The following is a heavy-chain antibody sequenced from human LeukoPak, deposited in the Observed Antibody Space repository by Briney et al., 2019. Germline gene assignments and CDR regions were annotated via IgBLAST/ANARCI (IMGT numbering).Heavy chain of an antibody. J-gene: IGHJ4*02. V-gene: IGHV4-39*07. CDR2: IYYNGGT. CDR1: GGSIRSSTYY. Sequence: PSETLSLTCTVSGGSIRSSTYYWGWIRQPPGKGLEWIGTIYYNGGTYYNPSLKSRVTISVDTSKNQFSLKLSSVTAADTAVYYCASGYSYDLFDYWGQGTLVTVSS. D-gene: IGHD5-18*01. CDR3: ASGYSYDLFDY.